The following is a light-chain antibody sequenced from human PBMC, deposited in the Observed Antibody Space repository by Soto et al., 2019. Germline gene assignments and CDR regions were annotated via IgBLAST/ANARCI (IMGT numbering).Light chain of an antibody. CDR3: KHYNSYSEA. J-gene: IGKJ1*01. CDR1: QDISNY. Sequence: DIQMTQSPSSLSASVGDRVTITCQASQDISNYLNWYQQKPGKAPKLLIYDAYNLETGVQSRFSGSGSGTEFTLTIRSLQPDDFATYYCKHYNSYSEAFGQGTKVDIK. CDR2: DAY. V-gene: IGKV1-33*01.